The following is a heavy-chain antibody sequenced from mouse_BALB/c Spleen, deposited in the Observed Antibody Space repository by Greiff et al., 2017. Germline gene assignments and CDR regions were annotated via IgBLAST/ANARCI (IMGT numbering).Heavy chain of an antibody. Sequence: QVQLKESGPGLVAPSQSLSITCTVSGFSLTGYGVNWVRQPPGKGLEWLGMIWGDGSTDYNSALKSRLSISKDNSKSQVFLKMNSLQTDDTARYYCARALYYRYDGYAMDYWGQGTSVTVSS. D-gene: IGHD2-14*01. V-gene: IGHV2-6-7*01. CDR3: ARALYYRYDGYAMDY. CDR2: IWGDGST. CDR1: GFSLTGYG. J-gene: IGHJ4*01.